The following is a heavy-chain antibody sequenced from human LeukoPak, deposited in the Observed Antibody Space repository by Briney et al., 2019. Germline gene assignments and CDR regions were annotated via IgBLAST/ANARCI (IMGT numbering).Heavy chain of an antibody. CDR3: AREGTSWADMDV. V-gene: IGHV4-59*01. CDR2: IYYSGST. D-gene: IGHD2-2*01. CDR1: GGSISSYY. J-gene: IGHJ6*03. Sequence: SETLSLTCTVSGGSISSYYWSWIRQPPGKGLEWIGYIYYSGSTNYNPSLKSRVTISVDTSKNQFSLKLSSVTAADTAVCYCAREGTSWADMDVWGKGTTVTASS.